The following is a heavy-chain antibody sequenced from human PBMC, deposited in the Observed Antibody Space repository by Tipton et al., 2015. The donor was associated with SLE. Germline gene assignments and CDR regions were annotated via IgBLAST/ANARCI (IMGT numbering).Heavy chain of an antibody. CDR1: GGSISSSDYY. Sequence: TLSLTCTVSGGSISSSDYYWGWIRQPPGKGLEWIGSFYYIGSTYYNPSLKSRVSISVDTSKNQFSLKLTSVTAADTAVYYCARAIWYSGYYGMDVWGHGTTVTVSS. CDR2: FYYIGST. D-gene: IGHD6-13*01. V-gene: IGHV4-39*07. CDR3: ARAIWYSGYYGMDV. J-gene: IGHJ6*02.